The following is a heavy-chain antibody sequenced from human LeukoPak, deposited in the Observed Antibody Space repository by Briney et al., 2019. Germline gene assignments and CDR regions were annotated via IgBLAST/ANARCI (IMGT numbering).Heavy chain of an antibody. Sequence: ASVKVSCKASGYTFTSYGISWVRQAPGQGLEWMGWISAYNGNTNYAQKLQGRVTMTTDTSTSTAYMELRSLRSDDTAVYYCAREEMAQSRGVYYYYGMDVWGQGTTVTVSS. V-gene: IGHV1-18*01. CDR3: AREEMAQSRGVYYYYGMDV. J-gene: IGHJ6*02. CDR2: ISAYNGNT. CDR1: GYTFTSYG. D-gene: IGHD3-10*01.